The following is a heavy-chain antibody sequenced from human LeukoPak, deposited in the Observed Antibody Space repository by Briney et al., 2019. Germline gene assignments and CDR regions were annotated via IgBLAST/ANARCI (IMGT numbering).Heavy chain of an antibody. V-gene: IGHV4-59*12. CDR2: IYYSGST. Sequence: PSETLSLTCTVSGGSISSYYWSWIRQPPGKGLEWIGYIYYSGSTNYNPSLKSRVTISVDKSKNQFSLKLSSVTAADTAVYYCARGPAGQVPDYWGQGTLVTVSS. J-gene: IGHJ4*02. CDR3: ARGPAGQVPDY. D-gene: IGHD3/OR15-3a*01. CDR1: GGSISSYY.